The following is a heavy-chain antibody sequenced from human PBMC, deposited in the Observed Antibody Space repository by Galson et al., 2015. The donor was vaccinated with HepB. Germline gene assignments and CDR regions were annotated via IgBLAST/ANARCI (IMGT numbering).Heavy chain of an antibody. J-gene: IGHJ3*02. Sequence: SVKVSCKVSGYTLTELSMHWVRQAPGKGLEWMGGFDPEDGETIYAQKFQGRVTMTEDTSTDTAYMELSSLRSEDTAVYYCTTRITMIVVVTDGAFDIWGQGTMVTVSS. CDR2: FDPEDGET. V-gene: IGHV1-24*01. CDR3: TTRITMIVVVTDGAFDI. CDR1: GYTLTELS. D-gene: IGHD3-22*01.